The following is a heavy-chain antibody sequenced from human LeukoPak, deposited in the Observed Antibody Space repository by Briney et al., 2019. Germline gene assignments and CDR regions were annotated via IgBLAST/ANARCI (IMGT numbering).Heavy chain of an antibody. Sequence: KPGGSLRLSCAASGFTFSSYGMSWVRQAPGKGLEWVSAISGSGGSTYYADSVKGRFTISRDNSKNTLYLQMNSLRAEVTAVYYCAKDHGSLGSGLNWGQGTLVTVSS. CDR1: GFTFSSYG. V-gene: IGHV3-23*01. CDR3: AKDHGSLGSGLN. D-gene: IGHD3-10*01. J-gene: IGHJ4*02. CDR2: ISGSGGST.